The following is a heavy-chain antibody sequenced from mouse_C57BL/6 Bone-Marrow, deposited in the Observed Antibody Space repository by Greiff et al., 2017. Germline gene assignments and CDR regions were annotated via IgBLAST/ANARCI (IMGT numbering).Heavy chain of an antibody. CDR3: AREAFGY. Sequence: EVKLQESGPGLVKPSQSLSLTCSVTGYSITSGYYWKWIRQFPGNKLEWMGYISYDGSNNYNPSLKNRISITRDTTKNQFFLKLNSVTTEDTATYCCAREAFGYWGQGTTLTVSS. CDR2: ISYDGSN. CDR1: GYSITSGYY. J-gene: IGHJ2*01. V-gene: IGHV3-6*01.